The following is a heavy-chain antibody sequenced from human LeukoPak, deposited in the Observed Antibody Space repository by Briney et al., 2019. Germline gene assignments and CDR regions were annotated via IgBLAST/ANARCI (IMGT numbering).Heavy chain of an antibody. CDR3: AKGSGSYSRNGPGY. V-gene: IGHV3-30*18. CDR1: GFTFSSYG. J-gene: IGHJ4*02. Sequence: GGSLRLSCAASGFTFSSYGMHWVRQAPGKGLEWVAVISYDGSNKYCADSVKGRFTISRDNSKNTLYLQMNSLRAEDTAVYYCAKGSGSYSRNGPGYWGQGTLVTVSS. CDR2: ISYDGSNK. D-gene: IGHD1-26*01.